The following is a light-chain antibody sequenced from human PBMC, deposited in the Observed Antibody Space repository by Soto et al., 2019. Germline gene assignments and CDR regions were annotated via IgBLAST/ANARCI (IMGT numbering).Light chain of an antibody. J-gene: IGKJ2*01. CDR3: QQYGVSPYT. Sequence: EIVLTQSPGTLSLSPGERVTLSCRASQSVSSSYLAWYQQRPAQAPRLLIYGASSRATGITDRFSGSGSGTDFTLTISRMETEDFAVYYCQQYGVSPYTFGQGTNLEIK. V-gene: IGKV3-20*01. CDR1: QSVSSSY. CDR2: GAS.